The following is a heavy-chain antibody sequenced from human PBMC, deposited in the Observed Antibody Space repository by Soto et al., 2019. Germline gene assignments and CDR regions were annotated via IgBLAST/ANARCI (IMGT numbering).Heavy chain of an antibody. V-gene: IGHV3-74*01. CDR3: AREKAVAGTIFDY. D-gene: IGHD6-19*01. CDR1: GFSLSSYW. CDR2: IQSDGSST. J-gene: IGHJ4*02. Sequence: EVQLVESGGGSVQPGGSLRLSCAVSGFSLSSYWMHWVRQAPGKGLVWVSRIQSDGSSTNYADSVKGRFTISRDNDKDTLYLQMDSLRLEDTAVYYCAREKAVAGTIFDYWGQGALVTVSS.